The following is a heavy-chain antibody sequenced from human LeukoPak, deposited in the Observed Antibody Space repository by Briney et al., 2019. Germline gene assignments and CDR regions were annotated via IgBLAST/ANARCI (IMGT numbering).Heavy chain of an antibody. D-gene: IGHD3-9*01. CDR2: MNPNSGNT. J-gene: IGHJ4*02. Sequence: GASVKVSCKASGYTFTSYDINWVRQATGQGLEWMGWMNPNSGNTGYAQKFQGRVTMTRNTSISTAYMELSSLRSEDTAVYYCARGPVRYFDWLLYYFDYWGQGTLVTVSS. V-gene: IGHV1-8*01. CDR1: GYTFTSYD. CDR3: ARGPVRYFDWLLYYFDY.